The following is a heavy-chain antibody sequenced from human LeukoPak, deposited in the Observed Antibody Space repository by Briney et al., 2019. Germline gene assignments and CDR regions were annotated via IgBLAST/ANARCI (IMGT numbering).Heavy chain of an antibody. CDR2: ISYAGSNK. CDR1: GFTFSSYG. D-gene: IGHD4-17*01. CDR3: AKDPFPSVTTPPNWFDP. Sequence: GGSLRLSCAASGFTFSSYGMHWVRQAPGKGLEWVAVISYAGSNKYYADSVKGRFTISRDNSKNTLYLQMNSLRAEDTAVYYCAKDPFPSVTTPPNWFDPWGQGTLVTVSS. J-gene: IGHJ5*02. V-gene: IGHV3-30*18.